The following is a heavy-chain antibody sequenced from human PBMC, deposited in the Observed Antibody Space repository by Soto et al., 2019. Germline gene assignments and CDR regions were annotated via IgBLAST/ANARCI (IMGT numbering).Heavy chain of an antibody. CDR3: AHRRRVLWFGEPMGDWLDP. Sequence: QITLKESGPTLVKPTQTLTLTCTFSGFSLSTSGVGVGWIRQPPGKALEWLALIYWDDDKRYSPSLKSRLTITKYTSKMQVVLTMTNMDPVDTAIYYCAHRRRVLWFGEPMGDWLDPWGQGTLVTVYS. V-gene: IGHV2-5*02. CDR2: IYWDDDK. J-gene: IGHJ5*02. CDR1: GFSLSTSGVG. D-gene: IGHD3-10*01.